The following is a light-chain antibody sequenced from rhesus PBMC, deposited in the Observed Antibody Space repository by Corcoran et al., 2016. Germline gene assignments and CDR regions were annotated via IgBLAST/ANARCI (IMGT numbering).Light chain of an antibody. CDR3: QQYSSRPT. V-gene: IGKV1-22*01. CDR2: KAS. J-gene: IGKJ4*01. CDR1: QGISSW. Sequence: DIQMTQSPSSLSASVGDTVTITCRASQGISSWLAWYQPKPGKAPKILIYKASSLESGVQSRFSGSGSGTDFTLTIRSLQSEDFATYYCQQYSSRPTFGGGTKVELK.